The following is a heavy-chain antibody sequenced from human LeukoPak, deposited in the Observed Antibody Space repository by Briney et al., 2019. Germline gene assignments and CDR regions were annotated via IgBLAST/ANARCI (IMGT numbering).Heavy chain of an antibody. CDR2: ISGGGGST. CDR1: GFTFSSYA. D-gene: IGHD6-19*01. CDR3: VTETEQWLSNFDY. J-gene: IGHJ4*02. Sequence: PGGSLRLSCAASGFTFSSYAMSWVRQTPGKGLEWVSAISGGGGSTYYADSVKGRSTISRDNSKNTLYLQMNSLRAEDTALYYCVTETEQWLSNFDYWGQGTLVTVSS. V-gene: IGHV3-23*01.